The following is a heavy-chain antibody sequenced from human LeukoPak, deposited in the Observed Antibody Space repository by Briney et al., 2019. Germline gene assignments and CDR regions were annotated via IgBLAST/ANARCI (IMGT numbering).Heavy chain of an antibody. Sequence: GGSLRLSCAASGFTFSSYGMHWVRQAPGKGLEWVAVISYDGSNKYYADPVKGRFTISRDNAKNTLYLQMNSLRAEDTAVYYCARGGDSSAFNWFDPWGQGTLVTVSS. V-gene: IGHV3-30*03. J-gene: IGHJ5*02. CDR3: ARGGDSSAFNWFDP. D-gene: IGHD3-22*01. CDR1: GFTFSSYG. CDR2: ISYDGSNK.